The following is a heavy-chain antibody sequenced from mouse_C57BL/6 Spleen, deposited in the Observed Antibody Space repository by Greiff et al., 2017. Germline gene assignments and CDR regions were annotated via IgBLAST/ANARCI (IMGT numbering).Heavy chain of an antibody. J-gene: IGHJ4*01. CDR2: IYPGDGDT. V-gene: IGHV1-82*01. CDR3: ARFMDY. CDR1: GYAFSSSW. Sequence: LQESGPELVKPGASVKISCKASGYAFSSSWMNWVKQRPGKGLEWLGRIYPGDGDTNYNGKFKGKATLTADKSSSPAYMQLSGLTSEDSAVYFCARFMDYWGQGTSVTVSS.